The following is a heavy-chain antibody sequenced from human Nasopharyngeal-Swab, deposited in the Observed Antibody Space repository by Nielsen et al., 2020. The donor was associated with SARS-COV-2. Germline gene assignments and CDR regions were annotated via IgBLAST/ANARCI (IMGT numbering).Heavy chain of an antibody. D-gene: IGHD4-17*01. CDR3: ARDAPAHYGAFY. CDR1: GFTFSSFC. J-gene: IGHJ4*02. Sequence: GESLKISCAASGFTFSSFCMHWVRQAPGKGLEWVAFITPDASNEYYGNSVKGRFSISRDSSKNTLYLQMDSLRGEDTAVYYCARDAPAHYGAFYWGRGTLVTVSS. CDR2: ITPDASNE. V-gene: IGHV3-30*03.